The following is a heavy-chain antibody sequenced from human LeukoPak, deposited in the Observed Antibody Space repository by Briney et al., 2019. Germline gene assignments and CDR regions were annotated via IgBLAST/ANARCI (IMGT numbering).Heavy chain of an antibody. CDR2: IYSGGST. CDR3: ARDLMDYYDSSGYYYPQTLDY. J-gene: IGHJ4*02. Sequence: GGSLRLSCAASGFTVSSNYMSWVRQAPGKGLEWVSVIYSGGSTYYADSVKGRFTISRDNSKNTLYLQMNSLRAEDTAVYYCARDLMDYYDSSGYYYPQTLDYWGQGTLVTVSS. V-gene: IGHV3-66*01. CDR1: GFTVSSNY. D-gene: IGHD3-22*01.